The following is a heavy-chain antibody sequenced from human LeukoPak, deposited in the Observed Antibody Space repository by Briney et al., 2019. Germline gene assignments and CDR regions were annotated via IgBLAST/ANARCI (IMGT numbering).Heavy chain of an antibody. CDR2: INSDGSST. J-gene: IGHJ3*02. V-gene: IGHV3-74*01. Sequence: GGSLRLSCAASGFTFSSYWMHWVRQAPGKGLVWVSRINSDGSSTSYADSVKGRFTISRDNAKNTLYLQMNSLRAEDTAVYYCARLSMVPHAFDIWGQGTMVTVSS. CDR1: GFTFSSYW. D-gene: IGHD3-10*01. CDR3: ARLSMVPHAFDI.